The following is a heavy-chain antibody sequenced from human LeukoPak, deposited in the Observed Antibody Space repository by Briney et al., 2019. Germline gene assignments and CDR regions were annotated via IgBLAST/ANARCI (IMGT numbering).Heavy chain of an antibody. D-gene: IGHD6-19*01. J-gene: IGHJ4*02. Sequence: GESLKISCKGSGYSSTNSWIGWVRQVPGKGLEWMGIIYLGDSDTRYGPSFQGQVTISADKSITTAYLQWSSLKASDTAIYYCARHPSYTSGWPLDYWGQGTLVAVSS. CDR2: IYLGDSDT. CDR3: ARHPSYTSGWPLDY. CDR1: GYSSTNSW. V-gene: IGHV5-51*01.